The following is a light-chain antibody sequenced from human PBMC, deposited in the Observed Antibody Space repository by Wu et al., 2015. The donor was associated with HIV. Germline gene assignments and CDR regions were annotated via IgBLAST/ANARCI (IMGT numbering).Light chain of an antibody. CDR2: DVS. J-gene: IGKJ1*01. V-gene: IGKV3-11*01. CDR3: QQYTNVPRT. Sequence: IVLTQSPVTLSLSPGERATLSCKTSQSVGYFLAWYQQKPGQAPRLLIYDVSTRATGIPDRFSGSGSGTDFTLTIARLEPDDFAVFYCQQYTNVPRTFGQGTRVEIK. CDR1: QSVGYF.